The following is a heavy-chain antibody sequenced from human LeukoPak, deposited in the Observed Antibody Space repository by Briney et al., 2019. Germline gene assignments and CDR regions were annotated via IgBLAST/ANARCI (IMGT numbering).Heavy chain of an antibody. D-gene: IGHD3-22*01. CDR2: ISYDGSNK. CDR3: ASRTPYYDSSGSRY. J-gene: IGHJ4*02. CDR1: GFTFSSYA. Sequence: GRSLRLSCAASGFTFSSYAMHWVRQAPGKGLEWVAVISYDGSNKYYADSVKGRFTISRDNSKNTLYLQMNSLRAEDTAVYYCASRTPYYDSSGSRYWGQGTLVTVSS. V-gene: IGHV3-30-3*01.